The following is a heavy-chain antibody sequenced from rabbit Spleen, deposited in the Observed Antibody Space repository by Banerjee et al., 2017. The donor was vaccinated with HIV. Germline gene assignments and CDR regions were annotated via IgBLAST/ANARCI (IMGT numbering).Heavy chain of an antibody. D-gene: IGHD2-1*01. V-gene: IGHV1S40*01. CDR3: ARGSATMTMVITGYYLNL. CDR1: GFPFSSSYY. Sequence: QSLEESGGDLVKPGASLTLTCTASGFPFSSSYYMCWVRQAPGKGLESIACIYAGTSGSTYYANWAKGRFTISRTSSTTVTLEMTSLTAADTATYFCARGSATMTMVITGYYLNLWGPGTLVTVS. J-gene: IGHJ4*01. CDR2: IYAGTSGST.